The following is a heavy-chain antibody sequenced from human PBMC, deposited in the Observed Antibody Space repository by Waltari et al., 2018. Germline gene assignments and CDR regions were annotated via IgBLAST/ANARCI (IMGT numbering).Heavy chain of an antibody. Sequence: QVQLMESGGGVVQPGQSLRLSSAASGFAFNKFIFHWVRQAPGKGLEGLASILNDGSDTKYADSVRGRFSISRDNSENTVYLQMDTLNIEDTGVYYCARGRSYGMDVWGQGTAVTVSS. CDR2: ILNDGSDT. CDR3: ARGRSYGMDV. CDR1: GFAFNKFI. V-gene: IGHV3-30*03. J-gene: IGHJ6*02.